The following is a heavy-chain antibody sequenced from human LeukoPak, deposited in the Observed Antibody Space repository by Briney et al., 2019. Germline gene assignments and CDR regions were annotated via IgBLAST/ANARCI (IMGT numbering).Heavy chain of an antibody. CDR3: ARGHYYASGYYYMDV. J-gene: IGHJ6*03. D-gene: IGHD3-10*01. CDR2: IYYIGIT. V-gene: IGHV4-30-4*01. Sequence: PSQTLSLTCTVSGGSISSGDDYWSRIRQPPGKGLEWIGYIYYIGITYYKPSLESRLIISVDRSKNQFSLELSSVTAADTAVYFCARGHYYASGYYYMDVWGKGTTVTVSS. CDR1: GGSISSGDDY.